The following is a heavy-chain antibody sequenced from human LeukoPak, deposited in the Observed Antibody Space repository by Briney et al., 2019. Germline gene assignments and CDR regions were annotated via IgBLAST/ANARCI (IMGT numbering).Heavy chain of an antibody. Sequence: GGSLRLSCAASGFTFSSYSMNWVRQAPGKGLEWVSSISSSSSYIYYADSVKGRFTISRDNAKNSLYLQMNSLRAEDTAVYYCASAHERIYDILTGPDYWGQGTLVTVSS. CDR1: GFTFSSYS. CDR2: ISSSSSYI. D-gene: IGHD3-9*01. J-gene: IGHJ4*02. V-gene: IGHV3-21*01. CDR3: ASAHERIYDILTGPDY.